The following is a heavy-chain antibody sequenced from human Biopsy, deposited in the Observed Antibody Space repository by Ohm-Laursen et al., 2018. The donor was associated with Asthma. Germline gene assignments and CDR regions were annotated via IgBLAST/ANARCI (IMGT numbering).Heavy chain of an antibody. CDR2: LIPVLGTP. CDR3: ARGYSGSDRIVYYYSGLEV. J-gene: IGHJ6*02. Sequence: SSVKVSCKASGDSFSNYAISWVRQAPGQGLEWMGGLIPVLGTPDHAQMFEGRVTITSDESTSTAYMELSSLSPEDTAVYYCARGYSGSDRIVYYYSGLEVWGQGTTVTVSS. D-gene: IGHD5-12*01. CDR1: GDSFSNYA. V-gene: IGHV1-69*01.